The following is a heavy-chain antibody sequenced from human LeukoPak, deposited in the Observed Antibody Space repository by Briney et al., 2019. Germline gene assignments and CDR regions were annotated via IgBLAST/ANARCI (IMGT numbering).Heavy chain of an antibody. J-gene: IGHJ4*02. D-gene: IGHD3-3*01. V-gene: IGHV1-69*05. CDR3: ARDGRGRFLEWLEGAEFDY. Sequence: GASVKVSCKASGGTFSSYAISWVRQAPGQGLEWMGGIIPIFGTANYAQKFQGRVTITTDESTSTAYMELRSLRSDDTAVYYCARDGRGRFLEWLEGAEFDYWGQGTLVTVSS. CDR1: GGTFSSYA. CDR2: IIPIFGTA.